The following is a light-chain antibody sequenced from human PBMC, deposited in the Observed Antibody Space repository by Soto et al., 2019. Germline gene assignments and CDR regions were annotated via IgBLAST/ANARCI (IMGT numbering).Light chain of an antibody. V-gene: IGLV2-11*01. CDR1: SSDVGNYNY. J-gene: IGLJ3*02. CDR3: CSYAGSYTWV. CDR2: DVT. Sequence: QSVLTQPRSVSGSPGQSVTISCTGTSSDVGNYNYVSWYRQHPGKAPKLLIYDVTQRPSGVPDRFSGSKSGNTASLTISGLQAEYEADYYCCSYAGSYTWVFGGGTKLTVL.